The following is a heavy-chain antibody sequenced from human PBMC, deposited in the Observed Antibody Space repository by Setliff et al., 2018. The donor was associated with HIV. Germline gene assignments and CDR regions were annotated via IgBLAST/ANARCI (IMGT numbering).Heavy chain of an antibody. CDR3: ARDRYSGSSTDY. CDR1: GFTFSSYS. Sequence: GESLTISCAASGFTFSSYSMNWVRQAPGKGLGWVSYISSSSSYTHYADSVKGRFTISRDNVKNSLYLQMNSLRAEDTAVYYCARDRYSGSSTDYWGQGTLVTVSS. V-gene: IGHV3-21*01. J-gene: IGHJ4*02. CDR2: ISSSSSYT. D-gene: IGHD1-26*01.